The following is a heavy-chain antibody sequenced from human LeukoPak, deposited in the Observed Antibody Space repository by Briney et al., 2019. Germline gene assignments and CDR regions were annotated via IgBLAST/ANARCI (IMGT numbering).Heavy chain of an antibody. Sequence: GGSLRLSCAASGFTFSSYAMSWVRQAPGKGLEWVSAISGSGGSTYYADSVKGRFTISRDNSKNTLYLQMNSLRVEDTAVYYCAKGPYYDILTGYQDYWGQGTLVTVSS. J-gene: IGHJ4*02. V-gene: IGHV3-23*01. CDR2: ISGSGGST. CDR3: AKGPYYDILTGYQDY. D-gene: IGHD3-9*01. CDR1: GFTFSSYA.